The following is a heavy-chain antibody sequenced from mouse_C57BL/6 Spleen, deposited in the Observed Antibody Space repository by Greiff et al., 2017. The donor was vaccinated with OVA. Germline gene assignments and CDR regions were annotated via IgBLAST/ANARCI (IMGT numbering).Heavy chain of an antibody. CDR1: GFTFSSYA. D-gene: IGHD1-1*01. Sequence: EVKLMESGGGLVKPGGSLKLSCAASGFTFSSYAMSWVRQTPEKRLEWVATISDGGSYTYYPDNVKGRFTISRDNAKNNLYLQMSHLKSEDTAMYYCARDRSSRGYFDVWGTGTTVTVSS. CDR2: ISDGGSYT. J-gene: IGHJ1*03. CDR3: ARDRSSRGYFDV. V-gene: IGHV5-4*01.